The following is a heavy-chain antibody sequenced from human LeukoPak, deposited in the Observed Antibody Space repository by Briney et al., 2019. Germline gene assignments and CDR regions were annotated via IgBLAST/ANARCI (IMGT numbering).Heavy chain of an antibody. V-gene: IGHV3-48*03. Sequence: PPGGSLRLSCAASGFTFSSYEMNWVRQAPGKGLEWVSYISSSSSTIYYADSVKGRFTISRDNAKNSLYLQMNSLRAEDTAVYYCARVSGWKYYYYMDVWGKGTTVTISS. CDR2: ISSSSSTI. CDR1: GFTFSSYE. D-gene: IGHD6-19*01. J-gene: IGHJ6*03. CDR3: ARVSGWKYYYYMDV.